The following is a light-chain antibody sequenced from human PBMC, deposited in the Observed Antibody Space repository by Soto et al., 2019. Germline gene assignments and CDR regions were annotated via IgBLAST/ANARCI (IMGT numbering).Light chain of an antibody. CDR1: QSVSSTY. CDR2: GAS. Sequence: EIVLTQSPGTLSLSPGERATLSCRASQSVSSTYLAWYQQKPGQAPRLLLYGASSRATGIPDRFSGSGSGTDFTLTISRLEPEDFAVYYCQQYGSSHPYTFGQGTKLEIK. J-gene: IGKJ2*01. CDR3: QQYGSSHPYT. V-gene: IGKV3-20*01.